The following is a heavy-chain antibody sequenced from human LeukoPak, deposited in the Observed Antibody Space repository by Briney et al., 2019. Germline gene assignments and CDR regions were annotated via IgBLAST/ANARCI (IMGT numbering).Heavy chain of an antibody. J-gene: IGHJ4*02. CDR1: GGSISGNY. V-gene: IGHV4-4*07. CDR3: ARERNLAAAGYPFDS. D-gene: IGHD6-13*01. CDR2: IYTSGTT. Sequence: SETLSLTCTVSGGSISGNYWTWIRQPAGKGLEWIGRIYTSGTTNYNPSLKSRVSLSVDTSKNQFSLNLSSLTAADTAVYFCARERNLAAAGYPFDSWGQGTLVIVSS.